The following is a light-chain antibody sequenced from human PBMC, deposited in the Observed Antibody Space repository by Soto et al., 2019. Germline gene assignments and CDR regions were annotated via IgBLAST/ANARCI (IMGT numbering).Light chain of an antibody. CDR3: QHYNDYPWT. V-gene: IGKV1-5*03. J-gene: IGKJ1*01. CDR2: KAS. CDR1: QSISDW. Sequence: DTQMTQSPSTLSASVGDRVTITCRASQSISDWLAWYQQKPGKAPKLLIYKASRLQSGVPSRFSGSGSGTEFTLTISGLQAEDFATYYCQHYNDYPWTFGQGTKGEI.